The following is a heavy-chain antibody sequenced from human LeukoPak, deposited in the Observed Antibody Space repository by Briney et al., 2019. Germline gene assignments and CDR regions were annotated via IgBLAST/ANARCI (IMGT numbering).Heavy chain of an antibody. V-gene: IGHV3-23*01. CDR3: AKSRVEVAGTGGFDT. CDR1: GFTFAIYH. J-gene: IGHJ3*02. CDR2: IRGDGV. Sequence: GGSLRLSCAASGFTFAIYHMSWVRQAPGKGLEWVATIRGDGVYYADSVKGRFTISRDDSENTVYVQMNSLRAEDTTVYYCAKSRVEVAGTGGFDTWGQGTLVAVSS. D-gene: IGHD2-8*02.